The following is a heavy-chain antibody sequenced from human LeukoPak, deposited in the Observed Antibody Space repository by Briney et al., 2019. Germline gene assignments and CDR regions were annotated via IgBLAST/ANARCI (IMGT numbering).Heavy chain of an antibody. CDR1: GFTISGDA. Sequence: GGSLRLSCAVSGFTISGDAMSWVRQAPGKGLEWVSDTSGSGGSTYYADSVKGRFAISRDNSKNTLYLQMNSLRAEDTAVYYCAKNRSCTNTISHGHFDYWGQGTLVTVSS. CDR3: AKNRSCTNTISHGHFDY. D-gene: IGHD2-8*01. J-gene: IGHJ4*02. V-gene: IGHV3-23*01. CDR2: TSGSGGST.